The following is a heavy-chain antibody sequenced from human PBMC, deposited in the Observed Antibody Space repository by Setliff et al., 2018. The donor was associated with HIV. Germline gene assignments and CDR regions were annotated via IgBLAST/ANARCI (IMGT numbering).Heavy chain of an antibody. CDR3: VRDPGYKSTWYGVFDI. Sequence: GASVKVSCKASGYTFSDYYMHWVRQAPGQGLEWMGWINPNSGGTNYAQKFQGRVNMTRDTSISTTYMELSRLRSDDTAVYYCVRDPGYKSTWYGVFDIWGQGTMVTVSS. V-gene: IGHV1-2*02. J-gene: IGHJ3*02. CDR2: INPNSGGT. CDR1: GYTFSDYY. D-gene: IGHD6-13*01.